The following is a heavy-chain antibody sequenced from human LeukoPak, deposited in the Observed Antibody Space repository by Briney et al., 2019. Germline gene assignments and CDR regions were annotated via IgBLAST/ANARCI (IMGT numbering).Heavy chain of an antibody. CDR2: INHSGNT. CDR1: GGTFSGYY. CDR3: ARPFLRFSSGWHFDY. Sequence: PSETLSLTCAVYGGTFSGYYWSWIRQPPGKGLEWIGEINHSGNTNYNPSLKSRVTISIDTSKNQFSPKLSSVTAADTAIYYCARPFLRFSSGWHFDYWGQGILVTVSS. V-gene: IGHV4-34*01. D-gene: IGHD6-19*01. J-gene: IGHJ4*02.